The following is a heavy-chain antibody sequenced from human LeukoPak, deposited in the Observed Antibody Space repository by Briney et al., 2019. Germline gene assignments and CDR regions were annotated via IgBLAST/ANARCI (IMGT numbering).Heavy chain of an antibody. CDR2: INPNSGDT. CDR3: AKDSGGSGYWFDP. Sequence: GASVKVSCKASGYTFTGYYMHWVRQAPGQGLEWMGWINPNSGDTNYAQKFQGRVTMTRDTSISTAYMELSRLRSDDTAVYYCAKDSGGSGYWFDPWGQGTLVTVSS. J-gene: IGHJ5*02. D-gene: IGHD3-10*01. V-gene: IGHV1-2*02. CDR1: GYTFTGYY.